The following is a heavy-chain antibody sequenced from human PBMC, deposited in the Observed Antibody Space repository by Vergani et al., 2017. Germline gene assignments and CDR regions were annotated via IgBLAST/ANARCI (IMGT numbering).Heavy chain of an antibody. CDR1: GFSLSTSGMR. J-gene: IGHJ4*02. CDR3: ARTYYDLWSGLRKGGYYFDY. CDR2: IDWDDDK. V-gene: IGHV2-70*04. Sequence: QVTLKESGPALVKPTQTLTLTCSFSGFSLSTSGMRVSWIRQPPGKALEWLARIDWDDDKFYSTSLKTRLTISKDTSKNQVVLTMTYMDPVDTATYYCARTYYDLWSGLRKGGYYFDYWGQGTLVTVSS. D-gene: IGHD3-3*01.